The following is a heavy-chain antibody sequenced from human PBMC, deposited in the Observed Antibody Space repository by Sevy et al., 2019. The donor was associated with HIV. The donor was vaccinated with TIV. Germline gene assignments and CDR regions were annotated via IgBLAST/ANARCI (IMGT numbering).Heavy chain of an antibody. D-gene: IGHD2-8*01. V-gene: IGHV3-7*01. CDR3: ARDPVYGAFDI. CDR2: INPTGSAT. Sequence: GGSLRLSCTASRFIFSSSWMTWVRQAPGKGLEWMANINPTGSATRYVDSVKGRFTISRDNAKNSVYLQMNDLRAEDTALYYCARDPVYGAFDIWGQGTKVTVSS. J-gene: IGHJ3*02. CDR1: RFIFSSSW.